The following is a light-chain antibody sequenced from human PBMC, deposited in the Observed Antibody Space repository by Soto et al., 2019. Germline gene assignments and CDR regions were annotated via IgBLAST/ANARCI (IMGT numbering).Light chain of an antibody. CDR3: QQYGSSPGT. J-gene: IGKJ1*01. CDR2: GAS. Sequence: EIVFTHSPSTLSLSPGERATLSCRASQSVSSSYLAWYQQKPGQAPRLLIYGASSRATGIPDRFSGSGSGTDSTLTISRLEPEDFAVYYCQQYGSSPGTFGQGTKVDIK. CDR1: QSVSSSY. V-gene: IGKV3-20*01.